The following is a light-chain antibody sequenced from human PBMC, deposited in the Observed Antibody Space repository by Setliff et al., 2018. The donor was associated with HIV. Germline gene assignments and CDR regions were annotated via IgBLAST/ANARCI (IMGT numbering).Light chain of an antibody. CDR1: SNDIASSDY. CDR3: SSSTTDTSDV. V-gene: IGLV2-14*03. Sequence: QSALTQPASVSGSPGQSITTSCTGTSNDIASSDYVSWYQQHLGKAPKLIIYHVSHRPSGVSHRFSAFKSGHTASLTISGLQADDEADYYCSSSTTDTSDVFGTGTKVTVL. CDR2: HVS. J-gene: IGLJ1*01.